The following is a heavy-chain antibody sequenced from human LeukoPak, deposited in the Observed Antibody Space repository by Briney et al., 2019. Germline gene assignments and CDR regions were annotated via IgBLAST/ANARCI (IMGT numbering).Heavy chain of an antibody. Sequence: ASVKVSCKASGYTFTGYYMHWVRQAPGQGLEWMGWINSNSGGTNYAQKFQGRVTMTRDASISTAYMELSRLRSDDTAVYYCAMLLEMATINDYWGQGTLVTVSS. J-gene: IGHJ4*02. D-gene: IGHD5-24*01. CDR1: GYTFTGYY. CDR3: AMLLEMATINDY. CDR2: INSNSGGT. V-gene: IGHV1-2*02.